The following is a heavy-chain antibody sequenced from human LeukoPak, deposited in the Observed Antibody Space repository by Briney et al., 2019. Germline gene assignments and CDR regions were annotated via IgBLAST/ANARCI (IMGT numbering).Heavy chain of an antibody. CDR3: ARTPGRFLEWLSPFDY. Sequence: ASVKVSCKASGYTFTSYSISWVRQAPGQGLEWMGWISAYNGNTNYAQKLQGRVTMTTDTSTSTAYMELRSLRSDDTAVYYCARTPGRFLEWLSPFDYWGQGTLVTVSS. V-gene: IGHV1-18*01. J-gene: IGHJ4*02. CDR2: ISAYNGNT. CDR1: GYTFTSYS. D-gene: IGHD3-3*01.